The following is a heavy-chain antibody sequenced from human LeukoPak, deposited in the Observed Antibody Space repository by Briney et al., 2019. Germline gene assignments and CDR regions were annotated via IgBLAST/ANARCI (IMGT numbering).Heavy chain of an antibody. CDR3: AREAPGAHNHFDY. V-gene: IGHV3-48*02. D-gene: IGHD1-26*01. J-gene: IGHJ4*02. CDR1: GFTFSSYS. Sequence: GGSLRLSCAASGFTFSSYSMNWVRQAPGEGLEWLSYISSSSTIYYADSVKGRFTISRDDAKNSLYLQMNSLRDEDTAVYYCAREAPGAHNHFDYWGQGTLVTVSS. CDR2: ISSSSTI.